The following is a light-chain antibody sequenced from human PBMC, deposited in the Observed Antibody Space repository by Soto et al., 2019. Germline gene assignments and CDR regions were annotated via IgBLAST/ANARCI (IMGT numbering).Light chain of an antibody. CDR3: QSHDSSLPAHVI. CDR2: GNN. CDR1: SSNIGSYD. V-gene: IGLV1-40*01. Sequence: QSVLTQPPSVSGAPGQRVTISCTGSSSNIGSYDVHWYQQLPGTAPKLLIHGNNNRPSGVPDRFSGSKSGTSASLAITGLQAEDEADYYCQSHDSSLPAHVIFGGGTKVTVL. J-gene: IGLJ2*01.